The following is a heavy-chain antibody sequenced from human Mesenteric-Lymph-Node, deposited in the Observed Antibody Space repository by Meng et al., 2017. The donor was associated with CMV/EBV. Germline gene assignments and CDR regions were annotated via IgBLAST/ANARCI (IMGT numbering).Heavy chain of an antibody. CDR3: AREDIVVVPAAPYYYYYGMDV. D-gene: IGHD2-2*01. CDR2: INPNGGTT. Sequence: ASVKVSCKASGYTFTNYYMHWVRQAPGQGLEWMGIINPNGGTTSYAQKLQGRVTMTTDTSTSTAYMELRSLRSDDTAVYYCAREDIVVVPAAPYYYYYGMDVWGQGTTVTVSS. J-gene: IGHJ6*02. CDR1: GYTFTNYY. V-gene: IGHV1-46*01.